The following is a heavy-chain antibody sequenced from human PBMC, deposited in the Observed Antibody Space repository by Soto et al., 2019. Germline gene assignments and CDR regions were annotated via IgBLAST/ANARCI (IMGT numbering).Heavy chain of an antibody. D-gene: IGHD3-10*01. CDR2: IIPVVGKA. CDR1: GSTFSSYA. CDR3: ARASTYFYNQ. Sequence: SVKVSFKAPGSTFSSYAIDWVRQAPGQGLEWMGGIIPVVGKANYAQKFQNRVTISADESTSTAYMEVSSLSSEDTAVYFCARASTYFYNQWGQGTLVTVSS. J-gene: IGHJ4*02. V-gene: IGHV1-69*13.